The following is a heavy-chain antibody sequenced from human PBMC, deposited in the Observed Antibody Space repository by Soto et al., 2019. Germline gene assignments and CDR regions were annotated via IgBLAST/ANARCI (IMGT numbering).Heavy chain of an antibody. CDR3: ARGAYYDTGGYYFFL. D-gene: IGHD3-22*01. V-gene: IGHV1-69*01. CDR2: IVPIFGTP. Sequence: QVQLVQSGAEVKKPGSSVKVSCKASGGIFSRYALSWVRQAPGQGPEWMGGIVPIFGTPNYAQRFQGRVTITADESTSTAYMELSSLRSEDTAVYYCARGAYYDTGGYYFFLWGQGTLVTVSS. CDR1: GGIFSRYA. J-gene: IGHJ4*02.